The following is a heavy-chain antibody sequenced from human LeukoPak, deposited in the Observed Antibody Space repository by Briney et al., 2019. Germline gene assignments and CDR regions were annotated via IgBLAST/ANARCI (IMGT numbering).Heavy chain of an antibody. CDR3: AREGYYDSSGGFDY. Sequence: SETLSLTCSVSGGSISGYYWSWIRQPPGKGPEWIGYIYYSGSTNYDPSLKSRVTMSVDTSKNQFSLKLSSVTAADTAVYYCAREGYYDSSGGFDYWGQGTLVTVSS. CDR1: GGSISGYY. CDR2: IYYSGST. J-gene: IGHJ4*02. D-gene: IGHD3-22*01. V-gene: IGHV4-59*12.